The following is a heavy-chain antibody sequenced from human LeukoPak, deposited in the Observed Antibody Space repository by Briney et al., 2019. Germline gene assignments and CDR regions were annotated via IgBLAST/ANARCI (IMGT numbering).Heavy chain of an antibody. CDR3: AKPRLYCSGGSCYHYYYGMDV. Sequence: PGGSLRLSCAASGFTFSSYAMSWVRQAPGKGLEGVSAISGSGGSTYYADSVKGRFTISRDNSKNTLYLQMNSLRAEDTAVYYCAKPRLYCSGGSCYHYYYGMDVWGQGTTVTVSS. V-gene: IGHV3-23*01. J-gene: IGHJ6*02. CDR1: GFTFSSYA. CDR2: ISGSGGST. D-gene: IGHD2-15*01.